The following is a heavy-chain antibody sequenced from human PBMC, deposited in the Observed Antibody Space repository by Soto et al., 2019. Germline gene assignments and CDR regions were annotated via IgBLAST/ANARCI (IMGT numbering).Heavy chain of an antibody. CDR1: GGSISSSSYY. CDR2: IYYSGST. Sequence: SETLSLTCTVSGGSISSSSYYWGWIRQPPGKGLEWIGSIYYSGSTYYNPSLKSRVTISVDTSKNQFSLKLSSVTAADTAVYYCARGPVAAAGNKKYYYYYGMDCWGQGTTVTVSS. D-gene: IGHD6-13*01. J-gene: IGHJ6*02. CDR3: ARGPVAAAGNKKYYYYYGMDC. V-gene: IGHV4-39*07.